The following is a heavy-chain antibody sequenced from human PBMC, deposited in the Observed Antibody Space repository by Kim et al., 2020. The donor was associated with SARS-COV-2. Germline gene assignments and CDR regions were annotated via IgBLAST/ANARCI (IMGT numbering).Heavy chain of an antibody. Sequence: SETLSLTCTVSGGSISSYYWSWIRQPPGKGLEWIGYIYYSGSTNYNPSLKSRVTISVDTSKNQFSLKLSSVTAADTAVYYCARARFNYDFWSSGPNYYYYGMDVWGQGTTVTVSS. V-gene: IGHV4-59*01. CDR2: IYYSGST. J-gene: IGHJ6*02. CDR3: ARARFNYDFWSSGPNYYYYGMDV. CDR1: GGSISSYY. D-gene: IGHD3-3*01.